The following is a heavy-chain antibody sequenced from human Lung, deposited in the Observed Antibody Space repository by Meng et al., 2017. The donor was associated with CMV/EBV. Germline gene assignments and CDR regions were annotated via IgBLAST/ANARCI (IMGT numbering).Heavy chain of an antibody. J-gene: IGHJ4*02. CDR2: IYYSGST. D-gene: IGHD3-10*01. CDR3: ARETHGSGSYYDY. V-gene: IGHV4-30-4*01. Sequence: SGGSISSGVYSWSWIRQPPGQGLEWIGYIYYSGSTYYNPSLKSRVTISVDTSKNQFSLKLSSVTAADTAVYYCARETHGSGSYYDYWGQGTLVTVSS. CDR1: GGSISSGVYS.